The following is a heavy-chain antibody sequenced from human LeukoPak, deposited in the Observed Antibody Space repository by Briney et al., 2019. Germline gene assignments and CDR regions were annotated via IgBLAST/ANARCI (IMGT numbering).Heavy chain of an antibody. Sequence: GGSLRLSCAASGFTFSSYAMSWVRQAPGKGLEWVSAISGSGGSTYYADSVKGRSTISRDNARNSLYLQMNSLRAEDTAMYYCARDAGNSGYGCDLWGQGTLVTVSS. CDR2: ISGSGGST. D-gene: IGHD5-12*01. CDR1: GFTFSSYA. V-gene: IGHV3-23*01. CDR3: ARDAGNSGYGCDL. J-gene: IGHJ5*02.